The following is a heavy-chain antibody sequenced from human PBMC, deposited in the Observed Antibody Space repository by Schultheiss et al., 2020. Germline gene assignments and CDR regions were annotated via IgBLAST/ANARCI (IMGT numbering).Heavy chain of an antibody. V-gene: IGHV4-30-4*01. CDR1: GGSISSGDYY. D-gene: IGHD4-23*01. CDR3: ARRAGGNKFDY. CDR2: IYYSGST. J-gene: IGHJ4*02. Sequence: LSCTVSGGSISSGDYYWSWIRQPPGKGLEWIGYIYYSGSTYYNPSLKSRVTISVDTSKNQFSLKLSSVTAADTAVYYCARRAGGNKFDYWGQGTLVTVSS.